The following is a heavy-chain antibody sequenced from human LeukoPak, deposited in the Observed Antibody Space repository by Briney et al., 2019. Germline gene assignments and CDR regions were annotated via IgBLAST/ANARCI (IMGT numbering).Heavy chain of an antibody. J-gene: IGHJ5*02. CDR2: ISGSGGST. CDR3: AKDTSDRHGYNYGWFDP. V-gene: IGHV3-23*01. Sequence: GGSLRLSCAASGFTFSSYAMSLVRQAPGKGLEWVSAISGSGGSTYYADSVKGRFTISRDNSKNTLYLQMNSLRAEDTAVYYCAKDTSDRHGYNYGWFDPWGQGTLVTVSS. CDR1: GFTFSSYA. D-gene: IGHD5-12*01.